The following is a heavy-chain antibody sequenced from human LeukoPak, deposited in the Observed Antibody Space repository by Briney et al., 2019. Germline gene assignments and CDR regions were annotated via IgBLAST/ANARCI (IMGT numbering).Heavy chain of an antibody. CDR1: GGTFSSYA. D-gene: IGHD4-17*01. CDR3: ARDYGDYVMGFDY. CDR2: TIPIFGTA. Sequence: GSSVKVSCKASGGTFSSYAISWVRQAPGRGLEWMGGTIPIFGTANYAQKFQGRVTITADKSTSTAYMELSSLRSEDTAVYYCARDYGDYVMGFDYWGQGTLVTVSS. J-gene: IGHJ4*02. V-gene: IGHV1-69*06.